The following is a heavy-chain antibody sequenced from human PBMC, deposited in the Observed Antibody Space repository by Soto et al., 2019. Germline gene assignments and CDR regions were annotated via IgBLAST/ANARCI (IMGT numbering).Heavy chain of an antibody. CDR1: GFTFSSYA. CDR3: AKERDNCAARYCFDA. J-gene: IGHJ4*02. V-gene: IGHV3-23*01. CDR2: ISGSGDST. Sequence: GGSLRLSCAASGFTFSSYAMTWVRQAPGKGLEWVSAISGSGDSTYYADSVKGRFTISRDQSKNTLYLQMHSLRAEDAAVYFFAKERDNCAARYCFDAWGQGTLVPVSS. D-gene: IGHD2-21*01.